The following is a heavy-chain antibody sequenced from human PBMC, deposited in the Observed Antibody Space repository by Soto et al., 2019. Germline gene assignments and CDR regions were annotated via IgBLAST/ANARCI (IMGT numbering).Heavy chain of an antibody. D-gene: IGHD4-4*01. CDR1: GVDFRGSY. V-gene: IGHV3-11*01. CDR3: AGFKEGNILGLRWLDP. Sequence: EGSLRLSCVASGVDFRGSYMNWVRQAPGKGLEWISYISDTGRTIHYADSVKGRFVISRDNFKDSLYLQMNDLRPDDTAVYYCAGFKEGNILGLRWLDPWGPGTMHTVST. J-gene: IGHJ5*02. CDR2: ISDTGRTI.